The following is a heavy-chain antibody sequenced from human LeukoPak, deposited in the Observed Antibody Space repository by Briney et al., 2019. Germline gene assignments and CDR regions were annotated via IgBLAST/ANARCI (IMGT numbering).Heavy chain of an antibody. CDR2: IYCSGST. V-gene: IGHV4-59*01. CDR3: ARAPSSGWIYYYYGMDV. J-gene: IGHJ6*02. D-gene: IGHD6-19*01. CDR1: GGSISSYY. Sequence: SETLSLTCTVSGGSISSYYWGWIRQPPGKGLEWIGYIYCSGSTNYNPSLKSRVTISVDTSKNQFSLKLSSVTAADTAVYYCARAPSSGWIYYYYGMDVWGQGTTVTVSS.